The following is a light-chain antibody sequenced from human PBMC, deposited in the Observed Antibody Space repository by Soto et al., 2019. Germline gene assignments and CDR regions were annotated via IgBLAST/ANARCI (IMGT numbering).Light chain of an antibody. CDR1: QDIKYY. V-gene: IGKV1-33*01. CDR3: QQYDDLPYT. CDR2: DAS. J-gene: IGKJ2*01. Sequence: DIQMTQSPSALSASVGDRLTITCQASQDIKYYVNWYQQKPGKAPKLLIYDASRLETGVPSRFSGSGSGTYFTFTISSLQPEDIGTYYCQQYDDLPYTFGQGTNLEIK.